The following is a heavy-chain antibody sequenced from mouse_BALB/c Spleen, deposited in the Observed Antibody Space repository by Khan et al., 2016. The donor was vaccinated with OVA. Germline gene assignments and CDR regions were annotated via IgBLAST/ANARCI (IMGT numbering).Heavy chain of an antibody. CDR1: GYSFTGYF. Sequence: EVQLQQSGPELVRPGASVKISCTASGYSFTGYFMNWVMQSHGKSLEWIGRINPHVGETFYNQRFKDKATLTVDESSSTAHMAPRSLASEDTAVDSATRFYRSDFDHWGQGTTLTVSS. V-gene: IGHV1-20*02. J-gene: IGHJ2*01. CDR2: INPHVGET. CDR3: TRFYRSDFDH. D-gene: IGHD1-1*01.